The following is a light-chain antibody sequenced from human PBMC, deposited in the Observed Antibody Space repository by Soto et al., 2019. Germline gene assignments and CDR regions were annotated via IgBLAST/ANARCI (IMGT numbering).Light chain of an antibody. J-gene: IGKJ3*01. CDR3: QKYETYSGT. CDR2: RAS. V-gene: IGKV1-5*03. CDR1: QTINTW. Sequence: DIQMTQSPSTLSASVGDRVTITCRASQTINTWLAWYQQKPGKAPKLLIYRASNLVSGVPSRFSGSGSGTQFPLTISSLQPDDFSIYYCQKYETYSGTFGPGTIVDI.